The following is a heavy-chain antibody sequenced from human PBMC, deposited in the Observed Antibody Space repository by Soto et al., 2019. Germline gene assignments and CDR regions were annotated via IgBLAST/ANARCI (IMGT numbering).Heavy chain of an antibody. J-gene: IGHJ5*02. V-gene: IGHV4-59*01. CDR3: AREIVGAINWFDP. CDR2: IYYSGST. CDR1: GGSISSYY. D-gene: IGHD1-26*01. Sequence: SETLSLTCTVSGGSISSYYWSWIRQPPGKGLEWIGYIYYSGSTNYNPSLKSRVTISVDTSKNQFSLKLSSVTAADTAVYYCAREIVGAINWFDPWGQGTLVTVSS.